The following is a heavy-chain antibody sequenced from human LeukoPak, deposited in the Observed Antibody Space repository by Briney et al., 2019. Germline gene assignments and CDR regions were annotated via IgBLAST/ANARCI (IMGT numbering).Heavy chain of an antibody. Sequence: GGSPRLSCVASGFTFSSCAMNLVRRAPGKGLEWVSCISASGGSPYYADSVKGRFTFSRDNSKNTLYLQMNSLRAEDTAIYYCAKQGGDYFDTTGKGFDYWGLGTLVTVSS. CDR3: AKQGGDYFDTTGKGFDY. J-gene: IGHJ4*02. CDR1: GFTFSSCA. V-gene: IGHV3-23*01. CDR2: ISASGGSP. D-gene: IGHD3-22*01.